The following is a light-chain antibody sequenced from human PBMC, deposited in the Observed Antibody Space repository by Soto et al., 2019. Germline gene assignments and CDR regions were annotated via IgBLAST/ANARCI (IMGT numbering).Light chain of an antibody. V-gene: IGKV1-27*01. Sequence: DIQMTQSPSSLSASVGARVTITCRASQGIVNYLAWYQQTPGKVPKLLIYAASTLQSGVPSRFSGSGSGTDFTLTISSLQPEDVATYYCQKYNRAPWTFGQGTKVEIK. CDR1: QGIVNY. J-gene: IGKJ1*01. CDR2: AAS. CDR3: QKYNRAPWT.